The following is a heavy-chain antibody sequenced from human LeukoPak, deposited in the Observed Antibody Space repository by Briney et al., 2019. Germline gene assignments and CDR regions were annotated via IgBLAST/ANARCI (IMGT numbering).Heavy chain of an antibody. J-gene: IGHJ6*03. CDR2: ISISNSYI. V-gene: IGHV3-21*01. CDR1: GFTFSRYS. CDR3: ARLVPPYYYYMDV. Sequence: GGSLRLSCAASGFTFSRYSMNWVPQPPGKGLEWVSSISISNSYIYYADSVKGRFTMSRDNAKNSLYLQMNSLRAEDTAVYYCARLVPPYYYYMDVWGKGTTVTISS.